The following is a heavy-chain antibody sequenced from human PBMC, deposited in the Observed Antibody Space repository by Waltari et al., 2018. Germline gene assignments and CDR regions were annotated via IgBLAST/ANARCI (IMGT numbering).Heavy chain of an antibody. CDR1: GGTLSSSIYY. V-gene: IGHV4-39*02. CDR3: ARELLWFGELLYYFDY. J-gene: IGHJ4*02. CDR2: IFSSGST. Sequence: QLQLQESGPGLVKPSETLSLTCTVSGGTLSSSIYYWGWIRRPPGKGLEWIGSIFSSGSTYYNPSLKSRVTISVDTSKNQFSLKLSSVTAADTAVYYCARELLWFGELLYYFDYWGQGTLVTVSS. D-gene: IGHD3-10*01.